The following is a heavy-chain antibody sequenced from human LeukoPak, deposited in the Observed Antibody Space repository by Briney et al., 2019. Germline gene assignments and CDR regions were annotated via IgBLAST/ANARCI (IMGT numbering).Heavy chain of an antibody. CDR3: ARGYRTVGAVEYFQH. J-gene: IGHJ1*01. Sequence: PGGSLRLSCAASGFTFSSYAMHWVRQAPDKGLEWVAVISYDGSNKYYADSVKGRFTISRDNSKNTLYLQMNSLRAEDTAVYYCARGYRTVGAVEYFQHWGQGTLVTVSS. V-gene: IGHV3-30-3*01. D-gene: IGHD1-26*01. CDR2: ISYDGSNK. CDR1: GFTFSSYA.